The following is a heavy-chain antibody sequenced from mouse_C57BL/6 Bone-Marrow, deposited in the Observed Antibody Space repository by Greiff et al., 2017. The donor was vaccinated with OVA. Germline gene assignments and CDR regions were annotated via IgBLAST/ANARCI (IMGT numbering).Heavy chain of an antibody. CDR2: IDPENGDT. CDR3: TTRGSSPYYYAMDY. CDR1: GFNIKDDY. J-gene: IGHJ4*01. Sequence: VQLQQSGAELVRPGASVKLSCTASGFNIKDDYMHWVKQRPEQGLEWIGWIDPENGDTEDASKFQGKATITADTSSNTAYLQLSSLTSEDTAVYYGTTRGSSPYYYAMDYWGQGTSVTDSS. D-gene: IGHD1-1*01. V-gene: IGHV14-4*01.